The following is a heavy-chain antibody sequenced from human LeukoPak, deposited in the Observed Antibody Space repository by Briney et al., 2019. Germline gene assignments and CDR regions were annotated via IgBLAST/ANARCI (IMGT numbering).Heavy chain of an antibody. V-gene: IGHV1-18*01. D-gene: IGHD3-22*01. J-gene: IGHJ4*02. Sequence: APVEVSCEASGYTFTSYGISWVRQAPGQGLEWMGWISAYNGNTNYAQKLQGRVTMTTDTSTSTAYMELRSLRSDDTAVYYCARDGAYSYDSSGYWPFDYWGQGTLVTVSS. CDR1: GYTFTSYG. CDR2: ISAYNGNT. CDR3: ARDGAYSYDSSGYWPFDY.